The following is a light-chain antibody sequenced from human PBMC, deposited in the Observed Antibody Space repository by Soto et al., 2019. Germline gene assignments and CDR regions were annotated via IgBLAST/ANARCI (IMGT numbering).Light chain of an antibody. J-gene: IGLJ1*01. Sequence: QSVLTQSPSASGTPGQRVTISCSGSASTIGRNYVYWYQQLPGTAPKLLIYSNNQRPSGVPERFSGSKSGTSASLAISGLQSEDEADYYCSSYAGSNNFVFGTGTKVTVL. CDR1: ASTIGRNY. V-gene: IGLV1-47*02. CDR3: SSYAGSNNFV. CDR2: SNN.